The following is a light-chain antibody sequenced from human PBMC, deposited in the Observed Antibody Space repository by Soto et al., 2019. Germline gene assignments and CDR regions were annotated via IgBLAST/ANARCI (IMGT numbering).Light chain of an antibody. V-gene: IGLV1-47*01. J-gene: IGLJ1*01. CDR3: AAWDDSLSAHV. Sequence: VLTQPPSASGTPGQRVTISCSGSSSNIGSNYVYWYQQLPGTAPKLLVYRNDQRPSGVPDRFSGSKSGTSASLAISGLRSEDEADHYCAAWDDSLSAHVFGTGTKVTVL. CDR2: RND. CDR1: SSNIGSNY.